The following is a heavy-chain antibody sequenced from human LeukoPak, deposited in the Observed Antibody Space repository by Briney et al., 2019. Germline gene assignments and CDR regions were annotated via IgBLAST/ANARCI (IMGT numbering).Heavy chain of an antibody. CDR2: IYSGGTT. CDR1: GFSVSTNF. V-gene: IGHV3-53*01. CDR3: ARTLSIATSSFGFDP. J-gene: IGHJ5*02. Sequence: GRSLRLSCAASGFSVSTNFITWVRHAPGKGLEWVSLIYSGGTTYYADSVKGRFTISRDNSKNTLYLQMDSLRAEDTAVYYCARTLSIATSSFGFDPWGQGTLVTVSS. D-gene: IGHD3-16*02.